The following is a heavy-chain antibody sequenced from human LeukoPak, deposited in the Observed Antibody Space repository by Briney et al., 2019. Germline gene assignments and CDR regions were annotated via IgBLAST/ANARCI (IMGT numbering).Heavy chain of an antibody. J-gene: IGHJ5*02. Sequence: PSETLSLTCTVSGGSISSYYWSWIRQPPGKGLEWIGYIYYSGSTNYNPSLKSRVTISVDTSKNQFSLKLSSVTAADTAVYYCARHVSTENYDFWSGYFNWFDPWGQGTLVTVSS. CDR3: ARHVSTENYDFWSGYFNWFDP. CDR2: IYYSGST. D-gene: IGHD3-3*01. V-gene: IGHV4-59*08. CDR1: GGSISSYY.